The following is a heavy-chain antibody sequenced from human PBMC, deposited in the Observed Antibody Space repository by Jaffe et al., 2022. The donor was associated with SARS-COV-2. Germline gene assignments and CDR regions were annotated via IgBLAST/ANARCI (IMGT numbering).Heavy chain of an antibody. CDR1: GFTFDDYA. V-gene: IGHV3-9*01. CDR3: AKVNPQFVVY. CDR2: ISWNSGSI. J-gene: IGHJ4*02. Sequence: EVQLVESGGGLVQPGRSLRLSCAASGFTFDDYAMHWVRQAPGKGLEWVSGISWNSGSIGYADSVKGRFTISRDNAKNSLYLQMNSLRAEDTALYYCAKVNPQFVVYWGQGTLVTVSS. D-gene: IGHD3-10*01.